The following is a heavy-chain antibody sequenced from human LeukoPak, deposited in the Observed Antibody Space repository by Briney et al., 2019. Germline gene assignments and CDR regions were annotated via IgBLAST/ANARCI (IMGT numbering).Heavy chain of an antibody. J-gene: IGHJ2*01. CDR1: GFTFDEHG. Sequence: GGSLRLSCAGSGFTFDEHGMSWVRQAPGKGLEWVSGINWNGGSTGYGDSVKGRFTISRDNAKKSLFLQMSSLRAEDTALYYCAGGDRNGWYFDLWGRGTPVTVSS. D-gene: IGHD2-15*01. CDR3: AGGDRNGWYFDL. CDR2: INWNGGST. V-gene: IGHV3-20*04.